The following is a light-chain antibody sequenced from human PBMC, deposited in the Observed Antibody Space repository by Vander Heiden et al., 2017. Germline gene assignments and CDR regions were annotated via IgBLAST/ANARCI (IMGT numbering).Light chain of an antibody. CDR2: DAS. V-gene: IGKV1-33*01. J-gene: IGKJ4*01. CDR1: QDINNN. Sequence: DIHMTQSPSSLSASVGDRVTITCQASQDINNNLDWYQQKPGKAPQLLIYDASNMESGVPERFTGSASGTHFTLTISSLEPEDIATYYCQQYVNLPLTFGGGTKVEI. CDR3: QQYVNLPLT.